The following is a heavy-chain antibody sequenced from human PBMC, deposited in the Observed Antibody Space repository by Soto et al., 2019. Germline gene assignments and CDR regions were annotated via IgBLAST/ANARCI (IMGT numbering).Heavy chain of an antibody. D-gene: IGHD6-13*01. J-gene: IGHJ6*02. V-gene: IGHV3-48*03. CDR2: LSTSGSTM. CDR3: ARENSPAGLDV. CDR1: GFTFSNYE. Sequence: EVQLVESGGGFVQPGGSLRLSCTASGFTFSNYEMTWVRQAPGKGLEWVSDLSTSGSTMYYADSVKGRFTISRDNAKKQLIQQMNSLRDEDTAVYYCARENSPAGLDVWGQGTTVTVSS.